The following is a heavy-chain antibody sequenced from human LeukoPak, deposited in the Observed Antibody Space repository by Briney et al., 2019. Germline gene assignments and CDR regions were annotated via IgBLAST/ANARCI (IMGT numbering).Heavy chain of an antibody. CDR3: ATVGREQWLVGAFDI. CDR2: FDPEDGET. CDR1: GYTLTELS. J-gene: IGHJ3*02. Sequence: GASVKVSCKVSGYTLTELSMHWVRQAPGKGLEWMGGFDPEDGETIYAQKFQGRVTMTEDTSTDTAYMELSSLRSEDTAVYYCATVGREQWLVGAFDIWGQGTMVTVSS. D-gene: IGHD6-19*01. V-gene: IGHV1-24*01.